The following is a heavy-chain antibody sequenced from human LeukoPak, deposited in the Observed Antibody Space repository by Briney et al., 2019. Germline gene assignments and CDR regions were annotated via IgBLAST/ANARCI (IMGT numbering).Heavy chain of an antibody. CDR2: ISAYNGNT. V-gene: IGHV1-18*01. D-gene: IGHD5-24*01. Sequence: ASVKVSCKASGYTFTSYGISWVRQAPGQGLEWMGWISAYNGNTNYAQKLQGRVTMTTDTSTSTAYMELRSLRSDDTAMYYCARDQGDGYNWGTFDIWGQGTMVTVSS. J-gene: IGHJ3*02. CDR3: ARDQGDGYNWGTFDI. CDR1: GYTFTSYG.